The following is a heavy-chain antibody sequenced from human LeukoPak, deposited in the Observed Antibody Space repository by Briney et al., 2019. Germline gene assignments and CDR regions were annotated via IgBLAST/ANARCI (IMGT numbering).Heavy chain of an antibody. Sequence: SETLSLTCTFSCGSISSGDYYLSWIRQPPVKGLEWIGYIYYSGSTYYHPSLKSPVTISVDTSKHHFSLKLSSVTAADTAVYYCARDLSWNYGMDVWGQGTTVTVSS. CDR2: IYYSGST. D-gene: IGHD1-1*01. V-gene: IGHV4-30-4*01. CDR3: ARDLSWNYGMDV. CDR1: CGSISSGDYY. J-gene: IGHJ6*02.